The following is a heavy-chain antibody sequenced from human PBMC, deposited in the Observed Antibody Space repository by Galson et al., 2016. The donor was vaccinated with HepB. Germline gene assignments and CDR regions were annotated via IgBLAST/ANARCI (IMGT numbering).Heavy chain of an antibody. CDR2: ISGSGGNT. CDR3: AKDAKRMTSGNGGIFDY. J-gene: IGHJ4*02. CDR1: GFTFSSYA. Sequence: SLRLSCAASGFTFSSYAWTWVRQAPGKGLEWVSTISGSGGNTFYADSVKGRFTISRDNSKNTLYLQMNSLRAEDTAVFYCAKDAKRMTSGNGGIFDYWGQGTLVTVSS. V-gene: IGHV3-23*01. D-gene: IGHD4-23*01.